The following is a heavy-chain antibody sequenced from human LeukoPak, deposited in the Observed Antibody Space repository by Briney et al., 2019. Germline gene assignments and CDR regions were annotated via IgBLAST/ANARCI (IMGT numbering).Heavy chain of an antibody. D-gene: IGHD1-26*01. CDR3: AKGRGWEASYYYYYMDV. CDR1: GFTFSSYA. Sequence: GGSLRLSCAASGFTFSSYAMSWVRQAPGKGLEWVSAISGSGGSTYYADSVKGRFTISRDNSKNTLYPQMNSLRAEDTAVYYCAKGRGWEASYYYYYMDVWGKGTTVTISS. CDR2: ISGSGGST. J-gene: IGHJ6*03. V-gene: IGHV3-23*01.